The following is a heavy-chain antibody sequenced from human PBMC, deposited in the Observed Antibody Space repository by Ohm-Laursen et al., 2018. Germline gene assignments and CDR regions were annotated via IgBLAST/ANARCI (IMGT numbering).Heavy chain of an antibody. CDR2: IYSGGNT. Sequence: SETLSLTCAVYGGSFSGYYWSWIRQPPGQGLEYIGFIYSGGNTNYNPSLKNRVTMSVDTSKNQFSLKLNSVTAADTAVYYCARGRRTTGWPYFDNWGPGTLVIVSP. D-gene: IGHD1-1*01. V-gene: IGHV4-59*01. CDR1: GGSFSGYY. J-gene: IGHJ4*02. CDR3: ARGRRTTGWPYFDN.